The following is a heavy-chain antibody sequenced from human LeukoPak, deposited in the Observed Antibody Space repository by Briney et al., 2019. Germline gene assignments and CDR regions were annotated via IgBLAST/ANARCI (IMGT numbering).Heavy chain of an antibody. CDR3: ARVSLHGATVVTNYFDY. CDR2: IYYSGST. D-gene: IGHD4-23*01. J-gene: IGHJ4*02. CDR1: GGSISSSSYY. Sequence: PSETLSLTCTVSGGSISSSSYYWGWIRQPPGKGLEWIGSIYYSGSTYYNPSLKSRVTISVDTSKNQFSLKLSSVTAADTAVYYCARVSLHGATVVTNYFDYWGQGTLVTVSS. V-gene: IGHV4-39*07.